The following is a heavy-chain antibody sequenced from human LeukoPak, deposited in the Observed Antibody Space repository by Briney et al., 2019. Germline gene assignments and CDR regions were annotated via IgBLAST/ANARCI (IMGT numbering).Heavy chain of an antibody. V-gene: IGHV3-30*02. CDR1: GFTFSSYG. D-gene: IGHD3-10*01. CDR3: AKWSFYYGSGSSD. J-gene: IGHJ4*02. CDR2: IRYDGSNK. Sequence: GVSLRLSCTASGFTFSSYGMHWVRQAPGKGLEWVAFIRYDGSNKYYADSVKGRFTISRDNSKNTLYLQMNSPRAEDTAVYYCAKWSFYYGSGSSDWGQGTLVTVSS.